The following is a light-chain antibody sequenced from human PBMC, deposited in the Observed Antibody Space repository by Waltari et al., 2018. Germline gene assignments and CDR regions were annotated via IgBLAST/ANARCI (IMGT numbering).Light chain of an antibody. CDR1: QSISSY. Sequence: DIQMTQSPSSLSASVGDRVTITCRSSQSISSYLNWYQQKPGKAPKLLIYAASSLQSRVPSRFSGSGAGTDFTLTISSLQPEDFATYYCQQSYSTPGVTFGPGTKVDIK. CDR3: QQSYSTPGVT. J-gene: IGKJ3*01. V-gene: IGKV1-39*01. CDR2: AAS.